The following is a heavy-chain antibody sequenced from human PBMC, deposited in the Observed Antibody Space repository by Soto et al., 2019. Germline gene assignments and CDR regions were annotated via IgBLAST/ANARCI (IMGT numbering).Heavy chain of an antibody. Sequence: GASVKVSCKASGGTFSSYAISWVRQAPGQGLEWMGGIIPIFGTANYAQKFQGRVTITADESTSTAYMELSSLRSEDTAVYYCARVYDFWSGYPDYYYYGMDVWGQGTTVTVSS. CDR2: IIPIFGTA. D-gene: IGHD3-3*01. V-gene: IGHV1-69*13. CDR1: GGTFSSYA. CDR3: ARVYDFWSGYPDYYYYGMDV. J-gene: IGHJ6*02.